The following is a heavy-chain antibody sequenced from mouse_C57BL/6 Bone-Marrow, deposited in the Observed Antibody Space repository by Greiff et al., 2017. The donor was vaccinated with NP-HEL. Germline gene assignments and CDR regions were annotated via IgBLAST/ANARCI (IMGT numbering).Heavy chain of an antibody. Sequence: VQLQQSGAELVRPGASVKLSCKASGYTFTDYYINWVKQRPGQGLEWIARIYPGSGNTYYNEKFKGKATLTAEKSSITAYMQLSSLTSEDSAVYFFARSGGYYSAWFAYWGQGTLVTVSA. D-gene: IGHD2-3*01. V-gene: IGHV1-76*01. CDR1: GYTFTDYY. CDR3: ARSGGYYSAWFAY. CDR2: IYPGSGNT. J-gene: IGHJ3*01.